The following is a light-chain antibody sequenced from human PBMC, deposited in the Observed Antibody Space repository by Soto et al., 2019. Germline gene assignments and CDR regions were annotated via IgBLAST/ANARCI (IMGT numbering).Light chain of an antibody. CDR1: QSISSY. CDR3: QQSYSTLWT. V-gene: IGKV1-39*01. CDR2: AAS. J-gene: IGKJ1*01. Sequence: DIQMTQSPSSLSASVGDRVTITCRASQSISSYLNWYQQKPGKAPKLLIYAASSLQSGVPSRFRGSGSGTDFTLPISSLQPEDFATYYCQQSYSTLWTFGQGTKVDIK.